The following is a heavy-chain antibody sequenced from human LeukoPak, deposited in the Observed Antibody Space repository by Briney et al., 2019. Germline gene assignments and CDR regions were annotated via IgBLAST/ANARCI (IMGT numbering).Heavy chain of an antibody. V-gene: IGHV3-11*01. CDR3: ATELGSRYCSSTSCLKNYYYYYGMDV. D-gene: IGHD2-2*01. CDR2: ISSSGSTI. J-gene: IGHJ6*02. Sequence: PGGSLRLSCAASGFTFSDYYMSWIRQAPGKGLEWVSYISSSGSTIYYADSVKGRFTISRDNAKNSLYLQMNSLRAEDTAVYYCATELGSRYCSSTSCLKNYYYYYGMDVWGQGTTVTVSS. CDR1: GFTFSDYY.